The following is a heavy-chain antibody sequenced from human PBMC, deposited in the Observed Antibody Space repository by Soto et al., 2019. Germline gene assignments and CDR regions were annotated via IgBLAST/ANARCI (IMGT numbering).Heavy chain of an antibody. CDR2: VYYTGST. D-gene: IGHD3-10*01. V-gene: IGHV4-59*01. Sequence: PSETLSLTCTVSGASISTYYWGWIRQPPGKGLEWIGYVYYTGSTNYDPSLKSRVTISVDTSKNQFSLKLSSVIAADTAVYYCARVPGPWGQGTLVTVS. CDR3: ARVPGP. CDR1: GASISTYY. J-gene: IGHJ5*02.